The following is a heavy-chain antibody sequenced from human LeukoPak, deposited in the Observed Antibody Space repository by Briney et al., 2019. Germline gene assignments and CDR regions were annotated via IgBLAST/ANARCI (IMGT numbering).Heavy chain of an antibody. D-gene: IGHD3-16*02. CDR3: AHSSTGYVWGSYRTAKFDY. V-gene: IGHV2-5*02. CDR2: IYLDDDK. CDR1: GFSLSTSGVG. J-gene: IGHJ4*02. Sequence: SGPTLVNPTQTLTLTCTFSGFSLSTSGVGVGWIRQPPGKALEWLALIYLDDDKRYSPSLKSRLTITKDTSKNQVVLTMTNMDPVDTATYYCAHSSTGYVWGSYRTAKFDYWGQGTLVTVSS.